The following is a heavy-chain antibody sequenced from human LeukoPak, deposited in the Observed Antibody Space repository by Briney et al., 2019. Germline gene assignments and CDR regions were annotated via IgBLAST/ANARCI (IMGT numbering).Heavy chain of an antibody. CDR1: GYTFTGYY. CDR2: INPNSGGT. J-gene: IGHJ4*02. D-gene: IGHD3-10*01. CDR3: ARAWYDYYGSGSYHY. Sequence: AASVKVSCKASGYTFTGYYMHWVRQAPGQGLEWMGWINPNSGGTNYAQKFQGRVTMTRDTSISTAYMELGRLRSDDTAVYYCARAWYDYYGSGSYHYWGQGTLVTVSS. V-gene: IGHV1-2*02.